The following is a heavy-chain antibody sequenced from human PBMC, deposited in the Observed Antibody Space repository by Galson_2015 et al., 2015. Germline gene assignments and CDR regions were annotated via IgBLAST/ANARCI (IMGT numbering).Heavy chain of an antibody. J-gene: IGHJ4*02. V-gene: IGHV1-8*01. CDR1: GYTFTSYD. CDR3: ARNVAETGDFDY. Sequence: SVKVSCKASGYTFTSYDINWVRQATGQGLEWMGWMDPNSGNTGYARKFQGRVTMTRSTSIGTAYMELSSLKSEDTAVYYCARNVAETGDFDYWGQGTLVTVSS. D-gene: IGHD6-19*01. CDR2: MDPNSGNT.